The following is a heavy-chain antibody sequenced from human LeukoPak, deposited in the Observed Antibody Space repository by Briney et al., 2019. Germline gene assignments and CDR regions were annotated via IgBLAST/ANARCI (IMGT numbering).Heavy chain of an antibody. CDR3: ARYDSSGFDAFDI. CDR2: NSAYTGHT. Sequence: GATVKLSCEASGYSFTSYGISWVRQAPGQGLEWMGWNSAYTGHTNYAKKLQGRVTMTTETSTSTAYMELRSLRSDDTAVYDCARYDSSGFDAFDIWGQGTMVTVSS. D-gene: IGHD6-19*01. J-gene: IGHJ3*02. CDR1: GYSFTSYG. V-gene: IGHV1-18*01.